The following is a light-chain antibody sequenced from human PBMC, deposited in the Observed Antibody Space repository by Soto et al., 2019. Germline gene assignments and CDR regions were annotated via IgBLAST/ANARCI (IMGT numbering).Light chain of an antibody. J-gene: IGKJ2*01. Sequence: DIQMTQSPSTLSASVGDRVTITCRASQTINSKLAWYQKKPGQAPKLLIFDGYNLESGVPSRFSGSGSGTEFTLSICSLQPDEFATYYCQQYETYFRYTFGQGTKLDIK. CDR3: QQYETYFRYT. V-gene: IGKV1-5*01. CDR2: DGY. CDR1: QTINSK.